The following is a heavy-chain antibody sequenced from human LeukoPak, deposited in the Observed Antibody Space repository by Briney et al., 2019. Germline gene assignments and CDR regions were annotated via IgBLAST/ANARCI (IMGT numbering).Heavy chain of an antibody. J-gene: IGHJ4*02. V-gene: IGHV3-21*01. Sequence: PGGSLRLSCAASGFTFSSYSMNWVRQAPGKGLEWVSSITSSSNIYYADSVKGRFTISRDNSKNTLYLQMNSLRAEDTAVYYCARDFRYCSSTSCYSYYFDYWGQGTLVTVSS. CDR1: GFTFSSYS. D-gene: IGHD2-2*01. CDR3: ARDFRYCSSTSCYSYYFDY. CDR2: ITSSSNI.